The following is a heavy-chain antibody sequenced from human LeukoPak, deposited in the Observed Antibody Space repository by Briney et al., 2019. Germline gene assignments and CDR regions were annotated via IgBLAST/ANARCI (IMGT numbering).Heavy chain of an antibody. CDR3: ARVRVATIFTSMAYFDY. CDR1: GYTFTGYY. J-gene: IGHJ4*02. Sequence: ASVKVSRKASGYTFTGYYMHWVRQAPGQGLEWMGRISPNSGGTNYAQKFQGRVTMTRDTSISTAYMELSRLRSDDTAVYYCARVRVATIFTSMAYFDYWGQGTLVTVSS. D-gene: IGHD5-12*01. CDR2: ISPNSGGT. V-gene: IGHV1-2*06.